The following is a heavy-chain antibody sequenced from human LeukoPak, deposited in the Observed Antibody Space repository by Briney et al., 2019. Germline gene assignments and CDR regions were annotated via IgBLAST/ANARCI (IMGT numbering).Heavy chain of an antibody. Sequence: PSETLSLTCTVSGGSISSSSYYWGWIRQPPGKGLGWIGSIYYSGSTYYNPSLKSRVTISVDTSKNQFSLKLSSVTAADTAVYYCARDGELGYSSSWPTSTFDPWGQGTLVTVSS. J-gene: IGHJ5*02. CDR3: ARDGELGYSSSWPTSTFDP. CDR2: IYYSGST. D-gene: IGHD6-13*01. V-gene: IGHV4-39*07. CDR1: GGSISSSSYY.